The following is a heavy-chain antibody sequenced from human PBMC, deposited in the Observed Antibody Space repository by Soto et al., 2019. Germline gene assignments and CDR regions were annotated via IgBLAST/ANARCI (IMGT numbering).Heavy chain of an antibody. CDR3: ATIYYDFWSGYYTDPNFDY. J-gene: IGHJ4*02. V-gene: IGHV3-9*01. D-gene: IGHD3-3*01. Sequence: TGGSLRLSCAASGFTFDDYAMHWVRQAPGKGLEWVSGISWNSGSIGYADSVKGRFTISRDNAKNSLYLQMNSLRAEDTALYYCATIYYDFWSGYYTDPNFDYWGQGTLVTAPQ. CDR1: GFTFDDYA. CDR2: ISWNSGSI.